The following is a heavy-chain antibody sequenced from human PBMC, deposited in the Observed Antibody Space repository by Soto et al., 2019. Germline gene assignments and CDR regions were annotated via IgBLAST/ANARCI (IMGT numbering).Heavy chain of an antibody. CDR3: ARDQLEGNWFDP. D-gene: IGHD1-1*01. Sequence: SETLSLTCAVSGGSISSGGYSWNWIRQPPGKCLEWIGYIYHSGSTLYNPSLKSRVTISVDKSKNQFSLKLSSVTAADTALYYCARDQLEGNWFDPWGQGTLVTVSS. J-gene: IGHJ5*02. CDR1: GGSISSGGYS. V-gene: IGHV4-30-2*01. CDR2: IYHSGST.